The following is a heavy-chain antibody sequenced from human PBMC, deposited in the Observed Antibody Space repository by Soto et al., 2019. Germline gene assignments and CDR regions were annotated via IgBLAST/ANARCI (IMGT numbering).Heavy chain of an antibody. CDR2: ILHGGST. CDR3: ARGRVVVPAAVMFNCLDP. D-gene: IGHD2-2*01. CDR1: GAPITWGDYS. J-gene: IGHJ5*02. Sequence: PSETLSLTCALSGAPITWGDYSWNWIRQPPGKGLEWIGYILHGGSTYYNPSLGSRVTISVDRSRTQFSLKMSSVPAADTAVYYCARGRVVVPAAVMFNCLDPWGQGALVTVSS. V-gene: IGHV4-30-2*01.